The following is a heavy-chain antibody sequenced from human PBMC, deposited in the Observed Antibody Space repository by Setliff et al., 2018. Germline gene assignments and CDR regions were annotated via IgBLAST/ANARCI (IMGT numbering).Heavy chain of an antibody. V-gene: IGHV1-18*01. D-gene: IGHD3-10*01. CDR2: ISPHTGNA. CDR1: GYTFTGYG. CDR3: SRLVRFCTRTACQGLSGEDY. Sequence: GASVKVSCEASGYTFTGYGVNWVRQAPGQGLQWVGWISPHTGNAYYAPKFEDRVIMTTDTSTTTAYLELKSLRSDDTAVYFCSRLVRFCTRTACQGLSGEDYWGQGTLVTVSS. J-gene: IGHJ4*02.